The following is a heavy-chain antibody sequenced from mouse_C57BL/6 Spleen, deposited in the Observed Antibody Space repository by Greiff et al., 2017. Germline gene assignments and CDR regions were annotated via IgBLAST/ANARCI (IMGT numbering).Heavy chain of an antibody. CDR3: ARIGNYVDAMDY. Sequence: VQLQQSGPELVKPGASVKISCKASGYTFTDYYMNWVKQSHGKSLEWIGDINPNNGGTSYNQKFKGKATLTVDKSSSTAYMELRSLTSEDSAVYYCARIGNYVDAMDYWGQGTSVTVAS. V-gene: IGHV1-26*01. J-gene: IGHJ4*01. CDR1: GYTFTDYY. D-gene: IGHD2-1*01. CDR2: INPNNGGT.